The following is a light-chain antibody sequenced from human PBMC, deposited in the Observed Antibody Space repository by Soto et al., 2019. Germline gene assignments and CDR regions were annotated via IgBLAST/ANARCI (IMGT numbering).Light chain of an antibody. J-gene: IGKJ3*01. V-gene: IGKV3-20*01. CDR1: QSINSRY. CDR3: QQFGSSPGFT. Sequence: EIVLTQSPGTLSLSPGERATLSCRASQSINSRYLAWYQQKPGQDPRLLIYGASSRATGIPDRFSGSGSGTDFTLTISRLEPEDFAVYYCQQFGSSPGFTFGPGTIVDIK. CDR2: GAS.